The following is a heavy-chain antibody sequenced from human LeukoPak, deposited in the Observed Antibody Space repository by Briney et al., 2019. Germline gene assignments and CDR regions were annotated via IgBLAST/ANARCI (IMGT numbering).Heavy chain of an antibody. CDR3: AREPPHVGVPGPGDY. V-gene: IGHV3-7*01. Sequence: GGSLRLSCAASGFNFSNYWMIWVRQAPGKGLEWVANINHDGSTKNYVDSVKGRFTISRDNAKNSLYLRMNSLGADDTAVYYCAREPPHVGVPGPGDYWGQGTLVTVSS. CDR1: GFNFSNYW. D-gene: IGHD6-19*01. CDR2: INHDGSTK. J-gene: IGHJ4*02.